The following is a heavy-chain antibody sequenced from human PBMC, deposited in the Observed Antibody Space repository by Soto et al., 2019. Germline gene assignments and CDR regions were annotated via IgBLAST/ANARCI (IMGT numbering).Heavy chain of an antibody. Sequence: GASVKVSCKASGYTFTSYGISWVRQAPGQGLEWMGWISAYNGNSNYAQKFQGRVTMTTDTSTNTAYMDLRSLRSDDAAVYYCARDRPRLERLDYYYGMDVWGQGTTVTVSS. CDR2: ISAYNGNS. J-gene: IGHJ6*02. CDR3: ARDRPRLERLDYYYGMDV. V-gene: IGHV1-18*01. D-gene: IGHD1-1*01. CDR1: GYTFTSYG.